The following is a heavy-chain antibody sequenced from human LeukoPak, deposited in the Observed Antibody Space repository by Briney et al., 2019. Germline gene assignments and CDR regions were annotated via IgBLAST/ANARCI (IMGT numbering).Heavy chain of an antibody. V-gene: IGHV4-39*01. CDR2: IYFSGNT. J-gene: IGHJ4*02. CDR1: GVSIRSTSYY. Sequence: SETLSLTCTVSGVSIRSTSYYWGWIRQPPGKGLEWIGSIYFSGNTYYNPSLRTRVTISIDTSKNQFSLKLTSVTAADTAIFYCASGYFVHTFDFWGQGTLGTVSS. CDR3: ASGYFVHTFDF. D-gene: IGHD2-2*03.